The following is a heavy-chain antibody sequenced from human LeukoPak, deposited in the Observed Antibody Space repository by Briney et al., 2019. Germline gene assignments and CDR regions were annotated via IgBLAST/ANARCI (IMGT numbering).Heavy chain of an antibody. CDR1: GGSFSGYY. V-gene: IGHV4-34*01. CDR2: INHSGST. CDR3: ARWRAYGVDY. J-gene: IGHJ4*02. Sequence: PSETLSLTCAVYGGSFSGYYWSWIRQPPGKGLEWIGEINHSGSTNYNPSLKSRVTISVDTSKNQFSLKLSSVTAADTAVYYCARWRAYGVDYWGQGTLVTVSS. D-gene: IGHD2-21*01.